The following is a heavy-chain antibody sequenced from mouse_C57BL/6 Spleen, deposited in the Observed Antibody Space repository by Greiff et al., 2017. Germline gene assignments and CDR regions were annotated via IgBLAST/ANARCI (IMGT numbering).Heavy chain of an antibody. CDR2: IDPETGGT. J-gene: IGHJ2*01. Sequence: LVESGAELVRPGASVTLSCKASGYTFTDYEMHWVKQTPVHGLEWIGAIDPETGGTAYNQKFKGKAILTADKSSSTAYMELRSLTSDDSAVYYCTKDYYGSRWYVDYWGQGTTRTVSS. CDR3: TKDYYGSRWYVDY. D-gene: IGHD1-1*01. V-gene: IGHV1-15*01. CDR1: GYTFTDYE.